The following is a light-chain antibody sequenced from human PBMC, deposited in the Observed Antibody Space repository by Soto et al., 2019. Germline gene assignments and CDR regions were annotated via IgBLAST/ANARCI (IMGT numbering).Light chain of an antibody. CDR2: AAS. CDR1: QGVNNY. Sequence: DLPMTQSPSSLSASVGDRVTITCRASQGVNNYLAWLQQKPGKPPKSLIYAASNLQSGVSSRFSGSASGTDFTLTISSLQPEDFATYYCQQYNTYPYTFGQGTKLEI. J-gene: IGKJ2*01. CDR3: QQYNTYPYT. V-gene: IGKV1-16*01.